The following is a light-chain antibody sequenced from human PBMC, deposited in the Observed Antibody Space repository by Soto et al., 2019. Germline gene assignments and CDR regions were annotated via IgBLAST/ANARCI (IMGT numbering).Light chain of an antibody. CDR2: GAS. J-gene: IGKJ4*01. CDR3: QQYNNWPLT. Sequence: EIVMTQSPATLSVSPGERATLSCRAXQSVSSNLAWYQQKPGQAPRLLIYGASTRATGIPARFSGSGSGTEFTLTISSLQSEDFAVYYCQQYNNWPLTFGGGTKVEIK. V-gene: IGKV3-15*01. CDR1: QSVSSN.